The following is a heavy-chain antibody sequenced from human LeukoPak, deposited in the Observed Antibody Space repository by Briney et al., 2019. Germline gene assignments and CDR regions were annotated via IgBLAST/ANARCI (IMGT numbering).Heavy chain of an antibody. CDR1: GGSITNYY. V-gene: IGHV4-4*07. J-gene: IGHJ3*01. D-gene: IGHD6-6*01. CDR3: ARSSPKNGAFDL. Sequence: SETLSLTCTVSGGSITNYYWSWIRQPAGKGLEWIGRIYSSGSTNYNPSLNSRVTMSVDTSKNQFSLKLTSVTAADTAVYYCARSSPKNGAFDLWGQGTMVTVSS. CDR2: IYSSGST.